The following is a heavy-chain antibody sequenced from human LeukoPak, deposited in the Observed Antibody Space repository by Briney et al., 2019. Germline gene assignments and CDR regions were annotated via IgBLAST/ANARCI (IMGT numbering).Heavy chain of an antibody. V-gene: IGHV3-30*18. CDR2: ISYNGSNK. J-gene: IGHJ4*02. D-gene: IGHD3-9*01. CDR3: AKAASYFDWLFDY. CDR1: GFTFSSYG. Sequence: GRSLRLSCAASGFTFSSYGMHWVRQAPGKGLEWVAVISYNGSNKYYADSVKGRFTTSRDNSKNTLYLQMNSLRAEDTAVYYCAKAASYFDWLFDYWSQGTLVTVSS.